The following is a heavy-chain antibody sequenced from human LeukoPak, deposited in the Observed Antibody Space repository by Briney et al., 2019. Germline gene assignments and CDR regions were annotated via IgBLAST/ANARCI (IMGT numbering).Heavy chain of an antibody. Sequence: GGSLRLSCAASEFTFRSYEMNWVRQAPGKGLEWISYISNSDTTIDYADSVKGRFTISRDNAKNSLYLQMNSLRVEDTAVYYCARDQVGDGYNLYYFDYWGQGTLVTVSS. CDR2: ISNSDTTI. V-gene: IGHV3-48*03. CDR3: ARDQVGDGYNLYYFDY. J-gene: IGHJ4*02. D-gene: IGHD5-24*01. CDR1: EFTFRSYE.